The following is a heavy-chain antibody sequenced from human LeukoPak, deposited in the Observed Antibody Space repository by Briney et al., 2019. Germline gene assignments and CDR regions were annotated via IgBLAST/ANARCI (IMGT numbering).Heavy chain of an antibody. CDR3: ARNYCTNGVCYFNWFDP. CDR2: LYTSGST. Sequence: SETLSLTCTVSGGSISSYYWSWIRQPAGKGLAWIGRLYTSGSTSYNPSLKSRVTMSVDTSKNQFSLKLSSVTAADTAVYYCARNYCTNGVCYFNWFDPWGQGTLVTVSS. J-gene: IGHJ5*02. V-gene: IGHV4-4*07. D-gene: IGHD2-8*01. CDR1: GGSISSYY.